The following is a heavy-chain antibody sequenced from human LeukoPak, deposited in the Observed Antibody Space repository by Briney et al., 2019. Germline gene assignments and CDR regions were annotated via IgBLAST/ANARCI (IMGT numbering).Heavy chain of an antibody. Sequence: GGSLRLSCAASGFTFSSYAMSWVRQAPGKGLEWVSAISGSGGSTYYADSVKGRFTISRDNSKNTLYLQMNSLRAEDTAVYYRAKSSWVGATSYYFDYWGQGTLVTVSS. CDR1: GFTFSSYA. CDR3: AKSSWVGATSYYFDY. V-gene: IGHV3-23*01. CDR2: ISGSGGST. J-gene: IGHJ4*02. D-gene: IGHD1-26*01.